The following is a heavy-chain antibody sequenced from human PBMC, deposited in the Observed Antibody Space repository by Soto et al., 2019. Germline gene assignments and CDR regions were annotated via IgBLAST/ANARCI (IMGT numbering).Heavy chain of an antibody. D-gene: IGHD5-18*01. CDR2: IRSKAYGGTT. CDR1: GFTFGEYA. J-gene: IGHJ4*02. V-gene: IGHV3-49*04. Sequence: HPGGSLRLSCTASGFTFGEYAMSWVRQAPGKGLEWVGFIRSKAYGGTTEYAASVKGRFTISRDDSKSIAYLQMNSLKTEDTAVYYCTRMHSYAPGRFDYWGQGTLVTVSS. CDR3: TRMHSYAPGRFDY.